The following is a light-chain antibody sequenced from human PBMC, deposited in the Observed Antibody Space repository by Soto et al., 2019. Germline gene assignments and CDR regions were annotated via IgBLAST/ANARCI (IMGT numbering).Light chain of an antibody. J-gene: IGKJ1*01. V-gene: IGKV1-5*03. CDR1: QTISSW. CDR3: QHYNSYSEA. Sequence: DIQMTQSPSTLSGSVGDRVTITCRASQTISSWLAWYQQKPGKAPKLLIYKASTLKSGVPSRFSGCGSGTEFTLTISSLHPDDFATYSCQHYNSYSEAFGQGTKVEL. CDR2: KAS.